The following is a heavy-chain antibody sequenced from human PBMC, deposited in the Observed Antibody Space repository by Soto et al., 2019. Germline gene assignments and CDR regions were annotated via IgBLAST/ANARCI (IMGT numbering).Heavy chain of an antibody. CDR2: ISAYNGNT. Sequence: EASVKVSCKASGYTFTSYGISWVRQAPGQGLEWMGWISAYNGNTNYAQKLQGRVTMTTDTSTSTAYMELRSLRSDDTAVYYCARVVNVPMVRGVRGSHYWFDPWGQGTLVTVSS. V-gene: IGHV1-18*01. J-gene: IGHJ5*02. CDR1: GYTFTSYG. CDR3: ARVVNVPMVRGVRGSHYWFDP. D-gene: IGHD3-10*01.